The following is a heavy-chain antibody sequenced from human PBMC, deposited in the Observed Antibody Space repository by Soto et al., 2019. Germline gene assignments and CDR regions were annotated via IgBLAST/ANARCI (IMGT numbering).Heavy chain of an antibody. V-gene: IGHV1-18*01. CDR1: GYTFTSYG. CDR3: ARGLDYGSGSYYIGSSCFDP. Sequence: ASAKVSCKASGYTFTSYGISWVRQAPGQGLEWMGWISAYNGNTNYAQKLQGRVTMTTDTSTSTAYMELRSLRSDDTAVYYCARGLDYGSGSYYIGSSCFDPWGQGTPVTVSS. CDR2: ISAYNGNT. J-gene: IGHJ5*02. D-gene: IGHD3-10*01.